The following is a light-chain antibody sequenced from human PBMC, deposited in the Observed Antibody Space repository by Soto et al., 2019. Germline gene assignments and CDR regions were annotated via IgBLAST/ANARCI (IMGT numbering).Light chain of an antibody. V-gene: IGKV3-15*01. Sequence: EIVLTQSPGTLSLSPGERATLSCRASQSVSNNYLAWYQQKPGQAPRLLIYGASTRATGIPARFSGSGSGTEFTLTISSLQSEDFAVYYCQQYNNWPPNTFGPGTKVDIK. CDR1: QSVSNN. J-gene: IGKJ3*01. CDR2: GAS. CDR3: QQYNNWPPNT.